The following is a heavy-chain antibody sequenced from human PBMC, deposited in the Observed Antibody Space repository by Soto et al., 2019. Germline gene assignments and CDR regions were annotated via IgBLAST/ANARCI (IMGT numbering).Heavy chain of an antibody. Sequence: SEPLRLTCTVSGGSISDYCWRWILQPPGKGLEWIGYIYYSGSTNYNPSLKSRVTISVDTSKNQFSLKLSSVTAADTAVYYCARNTQMDYFYYMDVWGKGTTVTVSS. J-gene: IGHJ6*03. CDR2: IYYSGST. V-gene: IGHV4-59*08. CDR3: ARNTQMDYFYYMDV. D-gene: IGHD2-8*01. CDR1: GGSISDYC.